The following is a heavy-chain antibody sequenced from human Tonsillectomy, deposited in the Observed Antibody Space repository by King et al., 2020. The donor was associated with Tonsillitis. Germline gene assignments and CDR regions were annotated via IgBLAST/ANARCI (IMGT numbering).Heavy chain of an antibody. Sequence: VQLVESGGGVVQPGGSLRLSCAASGFTFSSYGMHWVRQAPGKGLEWVAFIRYDGSNKYYADSVKGRFTISRDNSKNTLYLQMNSLRAEDTAVYYCAKSPMGYFGKAGLAWFDPWGQGTLVTVSS. CDR3: AKSPMGYFGKAGLAWFDP. D-gene: IGHD3-22*01. V-gene: IGHV3-30*02. J-gene: IGHJ5*02. CDR2: IRYDGSNK. CDR1: GFTFSSYG.